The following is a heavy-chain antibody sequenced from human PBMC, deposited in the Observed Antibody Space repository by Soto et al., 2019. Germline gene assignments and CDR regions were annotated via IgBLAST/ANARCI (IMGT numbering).Heavy chain of an antibody. V-gene: IGHV3-30*03. CDR1: GFTFRSYG. J-gene: IGHJ6*02. CDR2: ISYDGSNK. CDR3: AIDLCLTFFHYCSGMDV. Sequence: GGSLRLSCAASGFTFRSYGMHWVRQAPGKGLEWVAVISYDGSNKYYADSVKGRFTISRDNSKNTLYLQMNSLRAEDTAVYYWAIDLCLTFFHYCSGMDVWGQGTTVTAS. D-gene: IGHD2-21*01.